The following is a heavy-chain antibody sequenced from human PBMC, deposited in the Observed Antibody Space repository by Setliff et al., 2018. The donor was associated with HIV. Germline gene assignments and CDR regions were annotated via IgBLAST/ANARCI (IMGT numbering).Heavy chain of an antibody. D-gene: IGHD6-25*01. CDR1: GGSISTYY. V-gene: IGHV4-4*07. CDR2: IYTSGST. Sequence: PSETLSLTCTVSGGSISTYYWSWIRQPAGKGLEWIGRIYTSGSTNYNPSIKSRVTISLDTSKNQFSLKLTSVTAADTAVYYCARYSPRGYTLTGPYWGQGTLVTVSS. CDR3: ARYSPRGYTLTGPY. J-gene: IGHJ4*02.